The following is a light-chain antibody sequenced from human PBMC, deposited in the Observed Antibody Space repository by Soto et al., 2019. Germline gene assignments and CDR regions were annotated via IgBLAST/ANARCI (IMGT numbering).Light chain of an antibody. CDR1: RSDVGVYNY. CDR3: SSYTTTSTYV. CDR2: DVR. V-gene: IGLV2-14*03. Sequence: QSALTQPASVSGSPGQSITISCTGTRSDVGVYNYVSWYQQHPGKVPKLMIYDVRNRPPGVSYRFSGSKSGNTASLTISGLQAEDEADYYCSSYTTTSTYVFGSGTKLTVL. J-gene: IGLJ1*01.